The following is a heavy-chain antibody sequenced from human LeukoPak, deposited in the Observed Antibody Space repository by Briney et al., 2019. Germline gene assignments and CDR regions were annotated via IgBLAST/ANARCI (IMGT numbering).Heavy chain of an antibody. CDR2: IYYSGNT. Sequence: TSETLSLTCTVSGGSISSYYWSWIRQPPGKGLEWIGYIYYSGNTNYNPSLKSRVTISVDTSKNQFSLKLSSVTAADTAVYYCARGPRSWYYCDSSGYYYYWGQGTLVTVSS. J-gene: IGHJ4*02. V-gene: IGHV4-59*12. CDR1: GGSISSYY. D-gene: IGHD3-22*01. CDR3: ARGPRSWYYCDSSGYYYY.